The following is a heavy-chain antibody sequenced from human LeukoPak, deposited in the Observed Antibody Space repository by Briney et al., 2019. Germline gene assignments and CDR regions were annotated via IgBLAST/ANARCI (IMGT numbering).Heavy chain of an antibody. CDR3: ASSRYDFWSFRY. J-gene: IGHJ4*02. Sequence: PSETLSLTCAVYGGSSSDHYWSWIRQPPGKGLEWIGEINHSGSTNCNPSLKSRVTISIDTSKNQFSLKLDSVTAADTAVYYCASSRYDFWSFRYWGQGTLVTVSS. D-gene: IGHD3-3*01. CDR1: GGSSSDHY. V-gene: IGHV4-34*01. CDR2: INHSGST.